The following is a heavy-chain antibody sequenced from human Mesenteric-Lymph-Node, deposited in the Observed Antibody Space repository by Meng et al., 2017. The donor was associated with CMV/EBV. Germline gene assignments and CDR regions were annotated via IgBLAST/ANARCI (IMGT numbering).Heavy chain of an antibody. V-gene: IGHV1-2*02. CDR3: ARDRGQLSEYSYYFYIMHV. J-gene: IGHJ6*02. CDR2: INPNSGET. CDR1: GYTFTDYY. D-gene: IGHD6-6*01. Sequence: ASVKVSCKASGYTFTDYYIHWVRQAPGQGLEWMGWINPNSGETKYAQRFQGRVTVTRDTSITTAYMELSRLRSDDTAVYYCARDRGQLSEYSYYFYIMHVWGQGTTVTVSS.